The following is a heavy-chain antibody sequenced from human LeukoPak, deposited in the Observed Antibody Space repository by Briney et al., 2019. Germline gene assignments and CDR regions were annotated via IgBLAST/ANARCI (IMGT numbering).Heavy chain of an antibody. CDR1: GGSITSSKYY. D-gene: IGHD6-13*01. J-gene: IGHJ5*02. CDR3: ARAYSSSWYFNWFDP. Sequence: SETLSLTCTVSGGSITSSKYYWGWIRQPPGKGLEWIGNIYYGGSTYYNASLESRVTISVDTSKNQFSLKLSSVTAADTAVYYCARAYSSSWYFNWFDPWGQGTLVTVSS. CDR2: IYYGGST. V-gene: IGHV4-39*07.